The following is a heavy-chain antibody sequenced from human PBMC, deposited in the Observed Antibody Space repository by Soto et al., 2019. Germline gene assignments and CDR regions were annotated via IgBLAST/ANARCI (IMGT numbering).Heavy chain of an antibody. J-gene: IGHJ5*02. CDR3: AKVIRGRIAAAGSEFDP. CDR2: ISGSGGST. Sequence: GGSLRLSCAASGFTFSSYAMSWVRQAPGKGLEWVSAISGSGGSTYYADSVKGRFTISRDNSKNTLYLQMNSLRAEDTAVYYCAKVIRGRIAAAGSEFDPWGQGTLVTVSS. CDR1: GFTFSSYA. V-gene: IGHV3-23*01. D-gene: IGHD6-13*01.